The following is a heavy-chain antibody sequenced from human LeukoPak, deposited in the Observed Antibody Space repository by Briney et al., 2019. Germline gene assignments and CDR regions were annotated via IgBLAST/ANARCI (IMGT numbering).Heavy chain of an antibody. CDR2: IYYSGST. J-gene: IGHJ6*03. V-gene: IGHV4-39*01. CDR3: ARHGRGFWSGSYMDV. CDR1: GGSISSSSYY. Sequence: SETLSLTCTVSGGSISSSSYYWGWIRQPPGKGLEWIGSIYYSGSTYYNPSLKSRVTISVDTSKNQFSLKLSSVTAADTAVYYCARHGRGFWSGSYMDVWGKGTTVTVSS. D-gene: IGHD3-3*01.